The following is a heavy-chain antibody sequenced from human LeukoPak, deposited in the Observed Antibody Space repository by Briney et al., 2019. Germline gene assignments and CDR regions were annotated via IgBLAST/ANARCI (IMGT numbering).Heavy chain of an antibody. CDR3: AKDISITIFSTQSYFDY. CDR1: GFTFDDYA. D-gene: IGHD3-3*01. V-gene: IGHV3-9*01. Sequence: GGSLRLSCAASGFTFDDYAMHWVRQAPGKGLEWVSGISWSSGSIGYADSVKGRFTISRDNAKNSLYLQMNSLRAEDTALYYCAKDISITIFSTQSYFDYWGQGTLVTVSS. J-gene: IGHJ4*02. CDR2: ISWSSGSI.